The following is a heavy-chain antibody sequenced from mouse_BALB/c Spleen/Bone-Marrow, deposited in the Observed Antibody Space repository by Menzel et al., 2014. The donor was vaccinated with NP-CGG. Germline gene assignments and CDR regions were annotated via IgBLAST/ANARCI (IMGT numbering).Heavy chain of an antibody. CDR1: GYTFTDYK. J-gene: IGHJ4*01. Sequence: VQLKQSGPELVKPGASVKISCKASGYTFTDYKMHWVKLRHGKSLEWIGYIYPYNGVTGYNQKFKSKATLTVDNSSSTAYMELRSLTFEDSAVYYCAGKAYSDYDYALDFWGQGTSVTVSS. D-gene: IGHD2-4*01. CDR2: IYPYNGVT. V-gene: IGHV1S29*02. CDR3: AGKAYSDYDYALDF.